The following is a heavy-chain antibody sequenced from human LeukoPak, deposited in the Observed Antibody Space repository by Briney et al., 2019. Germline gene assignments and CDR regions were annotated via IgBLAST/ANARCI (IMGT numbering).Heavy chain of an antibody. CDR2: ISSNGRNI. CDR3: VKLSNRYDFDY. Sequence: GGPLRLSCSAWGFTFSNYAKHWVRQAPGKGLECVSAISSNGRNIYYADSVKGRFTISRDNSKNTLSLQMSSLRTEDAAVYYCVKLSNRYDFDYWGQGTLVTVSS. J-gene: IGHJ4*02. D-gene: IGHD1-14*01. V-gene: IGHV3-64D*09. CDR1: GFTFSNYA.